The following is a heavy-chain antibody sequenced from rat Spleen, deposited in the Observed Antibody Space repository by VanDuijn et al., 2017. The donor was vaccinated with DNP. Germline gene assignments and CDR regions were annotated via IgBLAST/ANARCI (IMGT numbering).Heavy chain of an antibody. V-gene: IGHV2-15*01. Sequence: QVQLKESGPGLVQPSQTLSLTCTVSGFSVTSYGVSWVRQPSGKGPEWMGKMWYDGDTAYNSALKSRLSISRDTSKSQVFLEVNSLHTEDTAIYFCTRDLKRYFDYWGQGVMVTVSS. CDR1: GFSVTSYG. CDR2: MWYDGDT. CDR3: TRDLKRYFDY. J-gene: IGHJ2*01.